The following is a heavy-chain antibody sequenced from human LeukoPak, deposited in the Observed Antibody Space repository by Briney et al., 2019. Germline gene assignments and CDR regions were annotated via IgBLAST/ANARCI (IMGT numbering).Heavy chain of an antibody. Sequence: SQTLSPTCTVSGGSISSGNYYWSWIRQPAGKGLEWIGRIYTSGSTTYNPSLKSRLTMSVDTSKNQFSLKLSSVAAADTAIYYCASEGRYYDSSGYEYFQHWGQGTLVTVSS. CDR2: IYTSGST. CDR1: GGSISSGNYY. D-gene: IGHD3-22*01. CDR3: ASEGRYYDSSGYEYFQH. J-gene: IGHJ1*01. V-gene: IGHV4-61*02.